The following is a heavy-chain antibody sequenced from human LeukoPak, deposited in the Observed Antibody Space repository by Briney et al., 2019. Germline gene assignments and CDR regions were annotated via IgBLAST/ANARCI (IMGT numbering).Heavy chain of an antibody. CDR3: ARGGSAFDI. V-gene: IGHV4-61*01. Sequence: SETLSLTCTVSGGSVSSCSYYWSWLRQSPGKGLEFFSYINYSGSTNSNPSLKSRFTISIDTSKYQFSLRLQSGGAAYTAVYYCARGGSAFDIWGQGTMVTVSS. CDR1: GGSVSSCSYY. J-gene: IGHJ3*02. CDR2: INYSGST. D-gene: IGHD6-25*01.